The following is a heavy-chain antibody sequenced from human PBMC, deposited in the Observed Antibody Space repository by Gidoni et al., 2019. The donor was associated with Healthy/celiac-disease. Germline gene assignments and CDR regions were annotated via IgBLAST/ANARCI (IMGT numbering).Heavy chain of an antibody. CDR2: INPNSGVP. CDR1: GYTCPGDY. V-gene: IGHV1-2*02. D-gene: IGHD3-9*01. Sequence: QVQLVQSGAAVKKPGASVKVSCKASGYTCPGDYMHGVRQAPGQGLEWMGWINPNSGVPHYAQKFQGMVTMTRDTFISTAYMELSRLRSDDTAVYSCARDPRQYYDILTGTLQGYAYWGQGTLVTVSS. CDR3: ARDPRQYYDILTGTLQGYAY. J-gene: IGHJ4*02.